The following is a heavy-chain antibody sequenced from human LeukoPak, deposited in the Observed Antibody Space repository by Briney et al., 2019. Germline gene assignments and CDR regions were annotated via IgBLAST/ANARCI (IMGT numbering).Heavy chain of an antibody. V-gene: IGHV3-21*01. CDR1: GFTFSSYS. J-gene: IGHJ3*02. D-gene: IGHD5-18*01. CDR2: ISSSSSYI. Sequence: PGGSLRLSCAASGFTFSSYSMNWVRQAPGKGLEWVSSISSSSSYIYYADSVKGRFTISRDNAKNSLYLQMNSLRAEDTAVYYCARDESPYSYTGSGAFDIWGQGTMVTVSS. CDR3: ARDESPYSYTGSGAFDI.